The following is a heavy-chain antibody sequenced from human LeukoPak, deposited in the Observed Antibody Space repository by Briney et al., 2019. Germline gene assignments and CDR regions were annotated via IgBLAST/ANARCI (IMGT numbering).Heavy chain of an antibody. CDR2: ISSTSSYT. V-gene: IGHV3-11*05. CDR3: ARASMRMTTAGLVDY. J-gene: IGHJ4*02. Sequence: PGGSLRLSCAASGFAFSDYYMSWLRQAPGKGLEWVSYISSTSSYTNYADSVKGRFTISRDNARNSLYLQMNSLRAEDTAVHYCARASMRMTTAGLVDYCGQGTLVTVSS. D-gene: IGHD6-13*01. CDR1: GFAFSDYY.